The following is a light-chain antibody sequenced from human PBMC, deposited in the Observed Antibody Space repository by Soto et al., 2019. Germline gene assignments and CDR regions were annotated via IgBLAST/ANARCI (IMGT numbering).Light chain of an antibody. Sequence: DVVMTQSPLSLPVTLGQPASISCRSSQSLVYSDGDTYLNWFQQRPGQSPRRLIYKVSNRDSGVPDRFSGSGSGTDSTLKISRVEAEDVGVYYCMQGTHWPQITCGQGTRLEI. CDR1: QSLVYSDGDTY. J-gene: IGKJ5*01. CDR3: MQGTHWPQIT. V-gene: IGKV2-30*01. CDR2: KVS.